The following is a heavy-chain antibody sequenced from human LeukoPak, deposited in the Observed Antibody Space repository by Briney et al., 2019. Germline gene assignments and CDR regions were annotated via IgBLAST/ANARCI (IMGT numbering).Heavy chain of an antibody. CDR3: ARERWQVWSQFDY. Sequence: GGSLRLSCVASGFTFDSYAMSWVRQAPGKGPEWVSVISYNGGRKLYADSVKGRFTISRDNSKNTLYLQMNSLRAEDTAIYYCARERWQVWSQFDYWGQGTLVTVSS. D-gene: IGHD3-10*01. CDR2: ISYNGGRK. V-gene: IGHV3-23*01. J-gene: IGHJ4*02. CDR1: GFTFDSYA.